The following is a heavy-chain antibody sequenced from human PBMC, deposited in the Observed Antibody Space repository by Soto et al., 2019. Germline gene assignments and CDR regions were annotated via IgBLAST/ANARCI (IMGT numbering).Heavy chain of an antibody. CDR2: INHSGST. D-gene: IGHD3-10*01. Sequence: SETLSLTCAVYGGSFSGYYWSWIRQPPGKGLEWIGEINHSGSTNYNPSLKSRVTISVDTSKNQFSLKLSSVTAADTAVYYCARTYYYGSGSLYYFDYWGQGTLVTVS. J-gene: IGHJ4*02. CDR3: ARTYYYGSGSLYYFDY. CDR1: GGSFSGYY. V-gene: IGHV4-34*01.